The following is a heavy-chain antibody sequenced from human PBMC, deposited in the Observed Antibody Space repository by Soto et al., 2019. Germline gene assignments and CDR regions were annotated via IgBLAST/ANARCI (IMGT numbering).Heavy chain of an antibody. CDR1: GYTFTSYG. Sequence: GASVKVSCKASGYTFTSYGISWVRQAPGQGLEWMGWISAYNGNTNYAQKLQGRVTMTTDTSTSTAYMELRSLRSDDTAVYYCARVGLRVVEDAEYFQHWGQGTLVTVSS. D-gene: IGHD2-15*01. CDR3: ARVGLRVVEDAEYFQH. J-gene: IGHJ1*01. V-gene: IGHV1-18*01. CDR2: ISAYNGNT.